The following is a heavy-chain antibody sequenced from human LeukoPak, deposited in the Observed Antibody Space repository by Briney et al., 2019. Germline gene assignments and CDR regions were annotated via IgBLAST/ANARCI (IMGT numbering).Heavy chain of an antibody. Sequence: GGSLRLSCAASGFTLSSYSMNWVRQAPGKGLEWVSSISSSSSYIYYADSVKGRFTISRDNAKNSLYLQMNSLRVEDTAVYYCAKYGSGWSLRDWGQGTLVTVSS. CDR2: ISSSSSYI. CDR3: AKYGSGWSLRD. CDR1: GFTLSSYS. D-gene: IGHD6-19*01. V-gene: IGHV3-21*01. J-gene: IGHJ4*02.